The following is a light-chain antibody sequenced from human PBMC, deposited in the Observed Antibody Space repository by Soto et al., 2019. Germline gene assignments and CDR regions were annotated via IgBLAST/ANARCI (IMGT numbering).Light chain of an antibody. Sequence: QSVLTQPASVSGSPGQSIAISCTGANSDLGDYDYVSWYQQRPGEAPKLMIYDVSNRPSGVSDRFSGSKSGNTASLTISGLQAEDEADYYCSSNTSSNASYVFGAGTKVTVL. V-gene: IGLV2-14*01. CDR1: NSDLGDYDY. J-gene: IGLJ1*01. CDR2: DVS. CDR3: SSNTSSNASYV.